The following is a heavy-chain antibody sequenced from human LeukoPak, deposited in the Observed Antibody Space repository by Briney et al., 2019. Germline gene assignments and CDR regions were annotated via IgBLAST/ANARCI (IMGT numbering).Heavy chain of an antibody. D-gene: IGHD3-16*01. Sequence: SQTLSLTCTVSGGSISSGSYYWSWIRQPPGKGLEWIGRIYTSGSTNYNPSLKSRVTVSVDTSKNQFSLKLSSVTAAHTAVYYCARGEAPGLGAFDIWGQGTMVTVSS. CDR3: ARGEAPGLGAFDI. V-gene: IGHV4-61*02. CDR1: GGSISSGSYY. CDR2: IYTSGST. J-gene: IGHJ3*02.